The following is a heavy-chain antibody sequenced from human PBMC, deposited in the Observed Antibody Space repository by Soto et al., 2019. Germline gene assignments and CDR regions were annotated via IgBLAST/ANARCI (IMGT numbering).Heavy chain of an antibody. J-gene: IGHJ6*02. D-gene: IGHD3-22*01. CDR1: GFTFSSYS. Sequence: EVQLVESGGGLVQPGGSLRLSCAASGFTFSSYSMNWVRQAQGKGLEWVSYISSSSSTIYYADSVKGRFTISRDNAKNSLYLQMNSLRDEDTAVHYCARKNTYYYDSSGRMDVWGQGTTVTVSS. V-gene: IGHV3-48*02. CDR3: ARKNTYYYDSSGRMDV. CDR2: ISSSSSTI.